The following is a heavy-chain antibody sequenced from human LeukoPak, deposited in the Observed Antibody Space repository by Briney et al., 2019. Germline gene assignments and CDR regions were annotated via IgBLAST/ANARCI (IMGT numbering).Heavy chain of an antibody. CDR2: ISSSSSYI. V-gene: IGHV3-21*01. CDR3: ARGDCSSTSCNFDY. J-gene: IGHJ4*02. CDR1: GFTFSTYA. D-gene: IGHD2-2*01. Sequence: GGSLRLSCTASGFTFSTYAMSWVRQAPGKGLEWVSSISSSSSYIYYADSVKGRFTISRDNAKNSLYLQMNSLRAEDTAVYYCARGDCSSTSCNFDYWGQGTLVTVSS.